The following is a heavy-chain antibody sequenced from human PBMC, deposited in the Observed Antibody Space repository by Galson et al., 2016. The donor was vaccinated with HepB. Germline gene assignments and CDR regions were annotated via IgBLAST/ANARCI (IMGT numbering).Heavy chain of an antibody. CDR3: ARSDHRSDVWVGP. CDR1: GGSITNRSYF. V-gene: IGHV4-39*01. Sequence: ETLSLTCNLSGGSITNRSYFWAWLRQPPGKGLEWIATIYYSGKTYYSPSLQSRVTISVDTSKNQFSLILTSVTAADTAVYYCARSDHRSDVWVGPWGQGTVVTVSS. D-gene: IGHD1-14*01. CDR2: IYYSGKT. J-gene: IGHJ5*02.